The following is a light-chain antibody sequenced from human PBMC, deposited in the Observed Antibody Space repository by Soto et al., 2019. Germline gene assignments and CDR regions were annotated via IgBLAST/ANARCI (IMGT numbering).Light chain of an antibody. Sequence: EIVLTQSPGTLSFSPGERATLSCRASHSVSSGSLAWYQQKPGQAPRLLIYGASSRATGIPDRFSGSGSGTDFTLTISRLEPEDFAVYYCEQYGSSPPGLTFGGGTKVDI. CDR2: GAS. CDR1: HSVSSGS. V-gene: IGKV3-20*01. CDR3: EQYGSSPPGLT. J-gene: IGKJ4*01.